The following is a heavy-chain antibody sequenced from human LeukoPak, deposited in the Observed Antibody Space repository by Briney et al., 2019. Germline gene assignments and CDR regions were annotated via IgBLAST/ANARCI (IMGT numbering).Heavy chain of an antibody. CDR1: GGSISSNY. CDR3: AAWELSSNWYYFDY. V-gene: IGHV4-59*01. Sequence: SETLSLTCTVSGGSISSNYWSWIRQPPGKGLEWIGYVYYSGNTNYNPYLKSRVTISVDTYKNHFSQKLSSVSTADTPVYYSAAWELSSNWYYFDYWGQGTLVTVSS. D-gene: IGHD6-13*01. J-gene: IGHJ4*02. CDR2: VYYSGNT.